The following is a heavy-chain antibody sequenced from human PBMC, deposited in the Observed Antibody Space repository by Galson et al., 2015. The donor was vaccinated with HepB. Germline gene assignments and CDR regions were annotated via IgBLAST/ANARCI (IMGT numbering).Heavy chain of an antibody. CDR3: TKRGGSDANNYDDS. Sequence: SLRLSCAASGFTFSTFHMGWVRLAPGKGLEWVSSILVSDGATNYADSVKGRFTISRDNSKNTLYLQMNNLRAEDTAIYYCTKRGGSDANNYDDSWGQGTLVTVSS. D-gene: IGHD5-24*01. CDR2: ILVSDGAT. CDR1: GFTFSTFH. J-gene: IGHJ5*01. V-gene: IGHV3-23*01.